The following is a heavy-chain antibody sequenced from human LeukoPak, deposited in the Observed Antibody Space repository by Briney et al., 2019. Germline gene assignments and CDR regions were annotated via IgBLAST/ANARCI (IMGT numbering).Heavy chain of an antibody. J-gene: IGHJ4*02. CDR3: ARDRIQLWLPNHFDY. V-gene: IGHV1-2*02. CDR1: GYTFTSYG. D-gene: IGHD5-18*01. CDR2: INPTSGGT. Sequence: GASVKVSCKASGYTFTSYGISWVRQAHGQGLEWVGWINPTSGGTTYAQRFQGRVTVTRDTSISTAYMELTRLRSDDTAVYYCARDRIQLWLPNHFDYWGQGTVVTVSS.